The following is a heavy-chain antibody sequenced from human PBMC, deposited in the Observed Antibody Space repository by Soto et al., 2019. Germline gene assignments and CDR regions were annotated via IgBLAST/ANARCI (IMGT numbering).Heavy chain of an antibody. D-gene: IGHD2-2*01. V-gene: IGHV1-2*02. CDR1: GYTXTGYY. CDR3: ARDGSYCSSTSCYPRDWFDP. CDR2: INPNSGGT. J-gene: IGHJ5*02. Sequence: SXKVSFKASGYTXTGYYMNLVRQAPGHGLEWMGWINPNSGGTNYAQKFQGRVTMTRDTSISTAYMELRRLRSDDRAVYYCARDGSYCSSTSCYPRDWFDPWGQGTLGTVSS.